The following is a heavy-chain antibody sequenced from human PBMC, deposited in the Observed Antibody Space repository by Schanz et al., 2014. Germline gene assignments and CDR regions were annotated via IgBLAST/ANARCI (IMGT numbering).Heavy chain of an antibody. D-gene: IGHD3-3*01. Sequence: QIQLVQSGPEVKTPGATVQVSCKASGYIFINSGISWARQAPGQGLEWMGWISVYNHNKEYDQKFQGRVTMTTDTSTSTAYMALTDLRSDDTAVYYCARDRRFFDRDDLYYFDSWGQGTLVTVAS. V-gene: IGHV1-18*01. CDR3: ARDRRFFDRDDLYYFDS. CDR1: GYIFINSG. J-gene: IGHJ4*02. CDR2: ISVYNHNK.